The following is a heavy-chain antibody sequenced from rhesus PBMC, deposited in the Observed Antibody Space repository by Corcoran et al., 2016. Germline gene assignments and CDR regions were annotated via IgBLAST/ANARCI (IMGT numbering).Heavy chain of an antibody. CDR2: IYGNDGNT. J-gene: IGHJ6*01. CDR1: GASISSNY. D-gene: IGHD1-14*01. Sequence: QMQLQESGPGLVKPSETLPLTCAVSGASISSNYWSWNRQAPGKGLEWIGRIYGNDGNTDYNPSLRRRVTNTIDTSKNHFSLKLSSVTAADTAVYYCARGTTSYGLDSWGQGVVVTVSS. V-gene: IGHV4S2*01. CDR3: ARGTTSYGLDS.